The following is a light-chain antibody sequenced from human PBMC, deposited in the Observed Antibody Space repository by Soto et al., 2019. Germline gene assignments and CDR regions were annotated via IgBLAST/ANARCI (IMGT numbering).Light chain of an antibody. Sequence: QSVLAQPRSVSGSPGQSVTISCTGTSSDVGGYNYVSWYQKHQGQAPKLLIYDVSERPSGVPDRFSGSKSGNTASLTISGLQIEDESDYFCCSHAGSNSPYVFGSGTKVTVL. J-gene: IGLJ1*01. V-gene: IGLV2-11*01. CDR3: CSHAGSNSPYV. CDR1: SSDVGGYNY. CDR2: DVS.